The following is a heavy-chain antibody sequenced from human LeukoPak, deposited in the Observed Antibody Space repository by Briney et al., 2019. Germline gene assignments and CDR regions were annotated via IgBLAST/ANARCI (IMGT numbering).Heavy chain of an antibody. CDR2: IGTAGDT. J-gene: IGHJ2*01. CDR3: ARSGEDWYFDL. Sequence: GGSLKLSCAASGFTFTNYDMHWVRQATGKVLEWVSAIGTAGDTYYPGSVKGRFTISRENAKNSLYLQMNSLRAGDTAVYYCARSGEDWYFDLWGRGTLVTVSS. D-gene: IGHD2-21*01. V-gene: IGHV3-13*01. CDR1: GFTFTNYD.